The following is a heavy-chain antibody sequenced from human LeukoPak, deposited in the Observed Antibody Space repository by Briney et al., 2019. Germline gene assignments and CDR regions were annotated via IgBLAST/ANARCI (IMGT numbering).Heavy chain of an antibody. J-gene: IGHJ4*02. Sequence: GGSLRHSRSVSGFALRSYWMSWVRQAPGKGLEWVANIKQDGSEKFYVDSVKGRFTISRDNAKNSLYLQMDSLSAEDTAVYYCARALVATTGMVHPEAHLDYWGEGTLVTVSS. D-gene: IGHD5-12*01. CDR1: GFALRSYW. V-gene: IGHV3-7*03. CDR3: ARALVATTGMVHPEAHLDY. CDR2: IKQDGSEK.